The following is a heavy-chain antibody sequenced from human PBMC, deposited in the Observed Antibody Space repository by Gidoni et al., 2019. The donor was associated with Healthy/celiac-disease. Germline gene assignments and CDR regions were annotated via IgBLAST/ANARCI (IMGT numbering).Heavy chain of an antibody. CDR1: VFTFSSYG. Sequence: QVQLVESGGGVVQPGMSLILSCAASVFTFSSYGRHWVRQAPGKGLEWVAVISYDGSNKYYADSVKGRFTISRDKSKNTLYLQMNSLRAEDTAVYYCAREGEQQLTYFDYWGQGTLVTVSS. CDR3: AREGEQQLTYFDY. J-gene: IGHJ4*02. CDR2: ISYDGSNK. V-gene: IGHV3-30*03. D-gene: IGHD6-13*01.